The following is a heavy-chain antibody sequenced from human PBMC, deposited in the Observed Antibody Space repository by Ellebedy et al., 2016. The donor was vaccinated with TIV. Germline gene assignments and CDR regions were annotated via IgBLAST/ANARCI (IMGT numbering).Heavy chain of an antibody. Sequence: MPGGSLRLSCSVSGGSISSYYWTWIRQPPGKGLEWIGHIDYSGSTNYNPSLKSRVTISVDTSKNQFSLRLSSVTAADTSVYYCARTWTNALCYNYWGQGTLVTVSP. CDR2: IDYSGST. D-gene: IGHD2-8*01. V-gene: IGHV4-59*01. J-gene: IGHJ4*02. CDR1: GGSISSYY. CDR3: ARTWTNALCYNY.